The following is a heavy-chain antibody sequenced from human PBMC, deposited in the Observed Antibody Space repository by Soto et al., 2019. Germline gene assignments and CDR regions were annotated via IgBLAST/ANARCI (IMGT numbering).Heavy chain of an antibody. J-gene: IGHJ5*02. Sequence: QVQLQESGPGLVKPSQTLSLTCTVSGGSISSGDYYWSWIRQPPGKGLEWIGYIYYSGSTYYNPSLKSRVTISVATSTNQFSLKLSSVTAADTAVYYCARGDAYYDILTGYLDPWGQGTLVTVSS. CDR1: GGSISSGDYY. CDR2: IYYSGST. V-gene: IGHV4-30-4*01. CDR3: ARGDAYYDILTGYLDP. D-gene: IGHD3-9*01.